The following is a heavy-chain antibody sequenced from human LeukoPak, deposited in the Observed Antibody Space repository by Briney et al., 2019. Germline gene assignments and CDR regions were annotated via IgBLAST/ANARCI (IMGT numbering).Heavy chain of an antibody. J-gene: IGHJ4*02. Sequence: SVKLSCTASGGTFTSYAISWVRQAPGQGLEWMGRIIPILGIANYAQKYQGRVTTTAAKYTSTTYMELSGIRSEETAVYYCSRDEFRVAVAGRFDYWGQGTLVTVSS. CDR1: GGTFTSYA. D-gene: IGHD6-19*01. CDR3: SRDEFRVAVAGRFDY. V-gene: IGHV1-69*04. CDR2: IIPILGIA.